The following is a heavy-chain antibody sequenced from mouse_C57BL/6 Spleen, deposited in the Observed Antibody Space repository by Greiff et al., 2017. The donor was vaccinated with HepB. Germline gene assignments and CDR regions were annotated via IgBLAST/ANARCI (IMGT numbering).Heavy chain of an antibody. CDR2: IDPEDGAT. J-gene: IGHJ2*02. V-gene: IGHV14-2*01. D-gene: IGHD3-2*02. CDR3: ARVTAQAALDY. CDR1: GFNIKDYY. Sequence: VQLQQSGAELVKPGASVKLSCTASGFNIKDYYMHWVKQRTEQGLEWIGRIDPEDGATKYAPKFQGKATITADTTSNTAYLQLSSLTAEDSAVYYSARVTAQAALDYWGQGTSLTVSS.